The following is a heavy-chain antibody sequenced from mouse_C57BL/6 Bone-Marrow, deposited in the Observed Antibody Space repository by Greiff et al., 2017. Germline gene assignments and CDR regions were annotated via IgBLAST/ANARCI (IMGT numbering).Heavy chain of an antibody. Sequence: EVQLQQSGGGLVQPKGSLKLSCAASGFSFNTYAMNWVRQAPGKGLEWVARIRSKSNNYATYYADSVKDRFTISRDDSESMLYLQMNNLKTEDTAMYYCVRLPLTTVVATDAMDYWGQGTSVTVSS. D-gene: IGHD1-1*01. CDR3: VRLPLTTVVATDAMDY. CDR1: GFSFNTYA. J-gene: IGHJ4*01. CDR2: IRSKSNNYAT. V-gene: IGHV10-1*01.